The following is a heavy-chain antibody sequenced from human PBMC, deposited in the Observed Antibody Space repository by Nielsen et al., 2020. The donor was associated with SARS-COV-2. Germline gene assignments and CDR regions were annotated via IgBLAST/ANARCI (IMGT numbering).Heavy chain of an antibody. J-gene: IGHJ6*02. CDR2: ISSSSSYT. CDR3: ARDDYGSGSYLKGFYYYGMDV. Sequence: WIRQPPGKGLEWVSYISSSSSYTNYADSVKGRFTISRDNAKNSLYLQMNSLRAEDTAVYYCARDDYGSGSYLKGFYYYGMDVWGQGTTVTVSS. V-gene: IGHV3-11*06. D-gene: IGHD3-10*01.